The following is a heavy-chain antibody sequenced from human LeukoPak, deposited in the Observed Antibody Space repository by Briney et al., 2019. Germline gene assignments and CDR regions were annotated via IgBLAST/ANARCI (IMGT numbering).Heavy chain of an antibody. CDR3: ARAPMGAAALY. Sequence: SVKVSCKASGGTFSSYAISWVRQAPGQGLEWMGGIIPIFGTANYAQKFQGRVTLTRDTSISTAYMELSSLRSDDTAFYYCARAPMGAAALYWGQGTLVTVSS. V-gene: IGHV1-69*05. CDR1: GGTFSSYA. CDR2: IIPIFGTA. D-gene: IGHD6-13*01. J-gene: IGHJ4*02.